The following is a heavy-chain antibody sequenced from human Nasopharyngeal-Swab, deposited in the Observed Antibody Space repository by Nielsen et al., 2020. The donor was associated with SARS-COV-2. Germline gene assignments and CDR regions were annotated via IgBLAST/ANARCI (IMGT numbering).Heavy chain of an antibody. D-gene: IGHD2-21*02. Sequence: WIRKPPGKGLEWIGYIYYSGSTNYNPSLKSRVTISVDTSKNQFSLKLSSVTAADTAVYYCARCGGDCLKTPTLYYFDYWGQGTLVTVPQ. V-gene: IGHV4-59*01. CDR2: IYYSGST. J-gene: IGHJ4*02. CDR3: ARCGGDCLKTPTLYYFDY.